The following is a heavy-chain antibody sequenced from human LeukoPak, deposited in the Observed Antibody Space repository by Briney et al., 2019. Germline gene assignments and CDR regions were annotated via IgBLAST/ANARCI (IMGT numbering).Heavy chain of an antibody. V-gene: IGHV3-23*01. CDR1: GFTLSSYE. CDR3: AKDGSDSSGYYWSYDAFDI. Sequence: GGSLRLSCTASGFTLSSYEMSWIRQAPGKGLEWVSSIDYSGGETHYADSVKGRFTISRDNSKNTLYLQLSSLRGDDTAVYYCAKDGSDSSGYYWSYDAFDIWGQGTMVTVSS. J-gene: IGHJ3*02. D-gene: IGHD3-22*01. CDR2: IDYSGGET.